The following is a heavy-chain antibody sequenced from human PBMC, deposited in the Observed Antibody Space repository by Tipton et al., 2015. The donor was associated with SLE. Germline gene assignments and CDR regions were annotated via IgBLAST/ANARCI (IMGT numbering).Heavy chain of an antibody. Sequence: TLSLTCTVSGGSISSKNYYWGWIRQPPGKGLEWIGSIHYSGSTYDNPSFKSRVTISVDTSKNQFSLKLSSVTAADTAVYYCASVWGSSYGVIDNWGQGTLVTVSS. D-gene: IGHD5-18*01. CDR2: IHYSGST. V-gene: IGHV4-39*07. CDR1: GGSISSKNYY. CDR3: ASVWGSSYGVIDN. J-gene: IGHJ4*02.